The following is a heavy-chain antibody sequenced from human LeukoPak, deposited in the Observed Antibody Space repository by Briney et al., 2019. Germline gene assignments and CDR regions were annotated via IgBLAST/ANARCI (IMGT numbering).Heavy chain of an antibody. Sequence: GGSLRLSCAASGFTFSSFAMNWVRQAPGKGLEWVSAIGGSTYYADSVKGRFTISRDNSKNTLFLQMNSLRADDTAVYYCAKGRDGSGSSYHYYGMDVWGQGTTVTVSS. CDR3: AKGRDGSGSSYHYYGMDV. CDR1: GFTFSSFA. CDR2: IGGST. J-gene: IGHJ6*02. D-gene: IGHD3-10*01. V-gene: IGHV3-23*01.